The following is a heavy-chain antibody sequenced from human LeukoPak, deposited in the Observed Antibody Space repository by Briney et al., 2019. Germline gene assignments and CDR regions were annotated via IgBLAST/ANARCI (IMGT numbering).Heavy chain of an antibody. J-gene: IGHJ4*02. V-gene: IGHV3-23*01. Sequence: GGSLRLSCAASGFTFSSYGMSWVRQAPGKGLEWVSAISGSGGSTYYADSVKGRFTISRDNAKNSLYLQMNSLRAEDTAVYYCARDRVELGWGAFEIWGQGTLVTVSS. CDR1: GFTFSSYG. CDR2: ISGSGGST. CDR3: ARDRVELGWGAFEI. D-gene: IGHD7-27*01.